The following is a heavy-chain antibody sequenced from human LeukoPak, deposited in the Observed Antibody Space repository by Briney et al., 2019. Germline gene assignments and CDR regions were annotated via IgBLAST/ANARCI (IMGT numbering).Heavy chain of an antibody. Sequence: PGGSLRPSCAASGFTFSRCDMHWVRQAPGKGLEWVAFVLYDESLKYYADSVRGRVTISRDNSRNTLYLQMNSLRAEDTAVYYCAKRSMVRGVQFDAFDLWGQGTIITVSS. CDR3: AKRSMVRGVQFDAFDL. CDR2: VLYDESLK. CDR1: GFTFSRCD. V-gene: IGHV3-30*02. J-gene: IGHJ3*01. D-gene: IGHD3-10*01.